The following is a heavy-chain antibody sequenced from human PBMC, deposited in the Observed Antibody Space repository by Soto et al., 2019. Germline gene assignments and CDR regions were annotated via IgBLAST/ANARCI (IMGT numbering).Heavy chain of an antibody. D-gene: IGHD3-9*01. V-gene: IGHV2-26*01. CDR2: IFSNDEK. CDR3: ARIQRAPLICLRYFDCTYAFDI. Sequence: SGPTLVNPTETLTLTCTVSGFSLSNARMGVSWIRQPPGKALEWLAHIFSNDEKSYSTSLKSRLTISKDTSKSQVVLTMTNMDPVDTATYYCARIQRAPLICLRYFDCTYAFDIWGQGTMVPVSS. J-gene: IGHJ3*02. CDR1: GFSLSNARMG.